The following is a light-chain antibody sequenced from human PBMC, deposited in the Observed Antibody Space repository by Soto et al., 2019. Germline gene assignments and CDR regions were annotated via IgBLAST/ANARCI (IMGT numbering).Light chain of an antibody. CDR3: TSYATGSAYV. CDR1: SSDVGGYNL. J-gene: IGLJ1*01. Sequence: QSVLTQPPSVSGSPGQSVTISCTGTSSDVGGYNLVSWYQQPPGKAPKLLIYDVINRPSGVSTRFSGSKSGNTASLTISGLQAEDEADYYCTSYATGSAYVFGPGTKVTVL. V-gene: IGLV2-18*02. CDR2: DVI.